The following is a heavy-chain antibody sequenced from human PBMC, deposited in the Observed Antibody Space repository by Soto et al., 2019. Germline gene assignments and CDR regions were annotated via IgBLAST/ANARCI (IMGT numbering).Heavy chain of an antibody. J-gene: IGHJ6*02. Sequence: GGSLRLSCAASGFIFSDYYMSWVRQTPGKGLEWVSYISTRSTYTNYADSVKGRFTVSRDNTKNSLYLQMDSLRVEDTAVYYCARDLAWKRGKVGRYYYGMDVWGQGTTVTVSS. CDR2: ISTRSTYT. CDR1: GFIFSDYY. V-gene: IGHV3-11*06. CDR3: ARDLAWKRGKVGRYYYGMDV. D-gene: IGHD1-1*01.